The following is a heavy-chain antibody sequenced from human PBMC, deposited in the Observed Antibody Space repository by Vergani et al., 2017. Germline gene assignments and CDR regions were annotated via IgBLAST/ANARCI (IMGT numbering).Heavy chain of an antibody. CDR3: ARSEGYYDSSGYYYFYY. Sequence: EVQLVQPGAEVKKPGESLRISCKGSGYSFTSYWISWVRQMPGKGLEWMGRIDPSDSYTNYSPSFQGHVTISADKSISTAYLQWSSLKASDTAMYYCARSEGYYDSSGYYYFYYWGQGTLVTVSS. CDR1: GYSFTSYW. D-gene: IGHD3-22*01. CDR2: IDPSDSYT. J-gene: IGHJ4*02. V-gene: IGHV5-10-1*03.